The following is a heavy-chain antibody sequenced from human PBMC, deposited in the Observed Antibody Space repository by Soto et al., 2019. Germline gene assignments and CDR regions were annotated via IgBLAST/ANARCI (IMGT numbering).Heavy chain of an antibody. CDR2: ISSSSSTI. J-gene: IGHJ3*02. Sequence: GGSLRLSCAASGFTFSSYSMNWVRQAPGKGLEWVSYISSSSSTIYYADSVKGRFTISRDNAKNSLYLQMNSLRDEDTAVYYCARGAPSLYYYGSGSSDAFDIWGQGTMVTVSS. CDR3: ARGAPSLYYYGSGSSDAFDI. D-gene: IGHD3-10*01. V-gene: IGHV3-48*02. CDR1: GFTFSSYS.